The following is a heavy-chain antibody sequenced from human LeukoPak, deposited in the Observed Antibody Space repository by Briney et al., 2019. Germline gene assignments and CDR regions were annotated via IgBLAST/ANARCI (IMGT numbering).Heavy chain of an antibody. Sequence: PSETLSLTCTVSGGSISSYYWSWIRQPPGKGLEWIGYMYYSGSTNYNPSLNSRVTISVDTSKNQFSLKLSSVTAADTAVYYCARGIAVAAPPDAFDIWGQGTMVTVSS. CDR3: ARGIAVAAPPDAFDI. CDR1: GGSISSYY. D-gene: IGHD6-19*01. J-gene: IGHJ3*02. CDR2: MYYSGST. V-gene: IGHV4-59*01.